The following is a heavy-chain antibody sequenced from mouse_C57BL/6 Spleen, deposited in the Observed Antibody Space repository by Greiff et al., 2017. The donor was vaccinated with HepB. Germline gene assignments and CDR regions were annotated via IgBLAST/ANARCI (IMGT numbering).Heavy chain of an antibody. Sequence: EVKLVESGGGLVKPGGSLKLSCAASGFTFSSYAMSWVRQTPEKRLEWVATISDGGSYTYYPDNVKGRFTISRDNAKNNLYLQMSHLKSEDTAMYYCARDRIVTSYYFDYWGQGTTLTVSS. CDR1: GFTFSSYA. CDR3: ARDRIVTSYYFDY. D-gene: IGHD2-5*01. J-gene: IGHJ2*01. V-gene: IGHV5-4*01. CDR2: ISDGGSYT.